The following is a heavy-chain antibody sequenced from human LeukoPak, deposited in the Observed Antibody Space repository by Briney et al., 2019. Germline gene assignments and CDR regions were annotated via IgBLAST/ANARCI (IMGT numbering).Heavy chain of an antibody. CDR3: ARGSDPLRYFDWLPRHFDY. D-gene: IGHD3-9*01. Sequence: ASVKVSCKASGYTFTSYGISWVRQAPGQGLEWMGWISAYNGNTNYAQKLQGRVTMTTDTSTSTAYMELRSLRSDDTAVYYCARGSDPLRYFDWLPRHFDYWGQGTLVTVSS. V-gene: IGHV1-18*01. CDR1: GYTFTSYG. J-gene: IGHJ4*02. CDR2: ISAYNGNT.